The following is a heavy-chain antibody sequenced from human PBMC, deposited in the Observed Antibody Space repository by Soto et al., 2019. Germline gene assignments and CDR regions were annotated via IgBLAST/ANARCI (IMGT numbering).Heavy chain of an antibody. CDR2: IYYTGTT. J-gene: IGHJ4*02. V-gene: IGHV4-59*08. CDR3: ARLGGYYQAFDS. CDR1: GGYIRDYY. Sequence: SETLRLSCTVSGGYIRDYYWGWFRQSPGKGLEWIGYIYYTGTTKYNPSLKSRVTISVDSSKNQFSLKLDSVTAADTAVYYCARLGGYYQAFDSWGQGTLVTVS. D-gene: IGHD3-22*01.